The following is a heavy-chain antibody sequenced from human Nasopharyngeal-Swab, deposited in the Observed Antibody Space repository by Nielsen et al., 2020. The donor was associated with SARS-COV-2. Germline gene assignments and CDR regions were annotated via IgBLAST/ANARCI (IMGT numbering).Heavy chain of an antibody. CDR1: GFTFSDYY. V-gene: IGHV3-11*06. Sequence: GGFLRLSCAASGFTFSDYYMSWIRQAPGKGLEWVSYISSSSSYTNYADSVKGRFTISRDNAKNSLYLQMNSLRAEDTAVYYCAREYSGSYLGVDYWGQGTLVTVSS. CDR3: AREYSGSYLGVDY. CDR2: ISSSSSYT. D-gene: IGHD1-26*01. J-gene: IGHJ4*02.